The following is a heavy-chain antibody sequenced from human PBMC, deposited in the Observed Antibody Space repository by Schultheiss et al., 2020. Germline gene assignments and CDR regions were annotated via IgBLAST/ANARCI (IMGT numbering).Heavy chain of an antibody. J-gene: IGHJ4*02. CDR2: IYYSGST. CDR3: ARGGRRLQPFVY. CDR1: GGSISSYY. Sequence: SQTLSLTCTVSGGSISSYYWSWIRQPPGKGLEWIGYIYYSGSTNYNPSLKSRVTISVDTSKNQFSLKLSSVTAADTAVYYCARGGRRLQPFVYWGQGTLVTVSS. D-gene: IGHD1-1*01. V-gene: IGHV4-59*01.